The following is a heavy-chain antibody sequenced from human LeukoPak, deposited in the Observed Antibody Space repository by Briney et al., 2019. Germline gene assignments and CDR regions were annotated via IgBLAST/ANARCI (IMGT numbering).Heavy chain of an antibody. CDR2: IYTSGST. V-gene: IGHV4-61*02. J-gene: IGHJ4*02. D-gene: IGHD3-16*01. CDR1: GGSISSGSYY. Sequence: SQTLPLTCTVSGGSISSGSYYWSWIRQPAGKGLEWIGRIYTSGSTNYNPSLKSRVTISVDTSKNQFSLKLSSVTAADTAVYYCARDAFGPFDYWGQGTLVTVSS. CDR3: ARDAFGPFDY.